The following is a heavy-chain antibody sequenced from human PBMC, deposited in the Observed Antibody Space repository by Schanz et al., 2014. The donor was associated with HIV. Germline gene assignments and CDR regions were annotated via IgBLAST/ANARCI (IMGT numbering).Heavy chain of an antibody. CDR3: ARDRLHPGNGMDV. CDR2: IWNDGSNT. CDR1: GFTFDSYG. D-gene: IGHD4-4*01. Sequence: QVQLVESGGGVVQPGRSLRLSCAASGFTFDSYGIHWVRQAPGKGLEWVAVIWNDGSNTFYADSVKGRFTISRDNSKKTVFLQMNNLRAEDTAVYYCARDRLHPGNGMDVWGQGTTVTVSS. V-gene: IGHV3-33*08. J-gene: IGHJ6*02.